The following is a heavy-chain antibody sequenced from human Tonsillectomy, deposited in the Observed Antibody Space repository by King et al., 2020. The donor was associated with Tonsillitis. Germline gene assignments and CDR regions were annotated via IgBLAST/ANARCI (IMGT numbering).Heavy chain of an antibody. J-gene: IGHJ4*02. Sequence: VQLVESGGGVVRPGGSLRLSCAASGFTFGDYGMSWVRQAPGKGLEWVSGINWNDGSTGYADSVKGRFTISRDNAKNSLYLQMNSLRAEDTALYYCAKDGLLWFGEFGDWGQGTLVTVSS. CDR1: GFTFGDYG. CDR2: INWNDGST. CDR3: AKDGLLWFGEFGD. D-gene: IGHD3-10*01. V-gene: IGHV3-20*04.